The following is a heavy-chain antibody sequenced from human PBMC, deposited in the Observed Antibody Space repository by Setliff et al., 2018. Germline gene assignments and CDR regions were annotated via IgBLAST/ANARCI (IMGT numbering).Heavy chain of an antibody. CDR3: RFWSGYYKNDY. D-gene: IGHD3-3*01. CDR2: INHSGHT. V-gene: IGHV4-34*01. CDR1: GDSFSDYY. J-gene: IGHJ4*02. Sequence: PSETLSLTCAVYGDSFSDYYWSWIRRPPGKGLEWIEEINHSGHTNYSPSLRRRVTMSVDTSKKQLSLKLSSVTAADTAVYCCRFWSGYYKNDYWGRGTLVTVSS.